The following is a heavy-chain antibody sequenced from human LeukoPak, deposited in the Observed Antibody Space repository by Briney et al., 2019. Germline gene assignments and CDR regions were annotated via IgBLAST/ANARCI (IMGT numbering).Heavy chain of an antibody. Sequence: GRSLRLSCAASGFTFSSYGMHWVRQAPGKGLEWVAVIWYDGSNKYYADSVKGRFTISRDNSKNTLYLQMNSLRAEDTAVYYCARERAMIVALFDYWGQGTLVTVSS. J-gene: IGHJ4*02. CDR2: IWYDGSNK. D-gene: IGHD3-22*01. V-gene: IGHV3-33*08. CDR3: ARERAMIVALFDY. CDR1: GFTFSSYG.